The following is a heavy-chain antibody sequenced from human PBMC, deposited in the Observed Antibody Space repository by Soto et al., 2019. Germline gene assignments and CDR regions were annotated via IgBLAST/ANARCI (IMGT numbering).Heavy chain of an antibody. Sequence: SVKVSCKASGGTFSSYAISWVRQAPGQGLEWMGGIIPIFGTANYAQKFQGRVTITADESTSTAYMELSSLRSEDTAVYYCARGYYGSGYPTYYYYGMDVWGQGTTVTVSS. CDR1: GGTFSSYA. V-gene: IGHV1-69*13. CDR3: ARGYYGSGYPTYYYYGMDV. CDR2: IIPIFGTA. D-gene: IGHD3-10*01. J-gene: IGHJ6*02.